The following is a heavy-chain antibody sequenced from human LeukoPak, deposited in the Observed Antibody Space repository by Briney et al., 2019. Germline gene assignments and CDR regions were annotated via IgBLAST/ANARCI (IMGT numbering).Heavy chain of an antibody. J-gene: IGHJ6*02. D-gene: IGHD2-15*01. CDR2: IYYSGST. CDR1: GGSVSSGSYY. Sequence: PSETLSLTCTVSGGSVSSGSYYWGWIRQPPGKGLEWIGYIYYSGSTNYNPSLKSRVTISVDTSKNQFSLKLSSVTAADTAVYYCARGCSGGSCYHYYYGMDVWGQGTTVTVSS. V-gene: IGHV4-61*01. CDR3: ARGCSGGSCYHYYYGMDV.